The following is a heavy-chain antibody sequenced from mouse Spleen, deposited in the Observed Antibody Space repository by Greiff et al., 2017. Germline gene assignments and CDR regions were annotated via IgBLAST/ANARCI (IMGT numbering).Heavy chain of an antibody. CDR3: TFLLRSDY. CDR1: GFNIKDDY. D-gene: IGHD1-1*01. V-gene: IGHV14-4*01. Sequence: EVQLQQSGAELVRPGASVKLSRTASGFNIKDDYMHWVKQRPEQGLEWIGWIDPENGDTEYASKFQGKATITADTSSNTAYLQLSSLTSEDTAVYYCTFLLRSDYWGQGTTLTVSS. J-gene: IGHJ2*01. CDR2: IDPENGDT.